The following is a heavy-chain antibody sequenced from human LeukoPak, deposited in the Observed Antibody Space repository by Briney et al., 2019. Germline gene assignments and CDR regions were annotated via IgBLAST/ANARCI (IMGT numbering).Heavy chain of an antibody. CDR3: AKDRGWLVDY. Sequence: GGSLRLSCAASGFTVSRNYMSWVRQAPGKGLEWVSVIYSGGSTYYADSVKGRFTISRDNSKNTLYMQMNSLRVEDTAVYYCAKDRGWLVDYWGQGTLVTVSS. J-gene: IGHJ4*02. V-gene: IGHV3-66*01. CDR2: IYSGGST. CDR1: GFTVSRNY. D-gene: IGHD3-22*01.